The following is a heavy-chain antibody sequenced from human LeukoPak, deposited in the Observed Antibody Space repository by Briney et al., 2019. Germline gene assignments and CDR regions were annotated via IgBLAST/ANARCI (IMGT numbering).Heavy chain of an antibody. J-gene: IGHJ4*02. CDR3: ARDRRYSSGWYGSYYFDY. D-gene: IGHD6-19*01. Sequence: SETLSLTCAVYGGSFSGYYWSWIRQPPGKGLEWIGEINHSGSTNYNPSLKSRVTISVDTSKNQFPLKLSSVTAADTAVYYCARDRRYSSGWYGSYYFDYWGQGTLVTVSS. CDR1: GGSFSGYY. CDR2: INHSGST. V-gene: IGHV4-34*01.